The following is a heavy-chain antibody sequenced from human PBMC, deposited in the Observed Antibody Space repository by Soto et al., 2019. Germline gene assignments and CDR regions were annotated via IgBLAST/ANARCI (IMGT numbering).Heavy chain of an antibody. J-gene: IGHJ4*02. V-gene: IGHV4-39*01. CDR1: GGSISSSSYY. CDR3: ARLEGGSGY. Sequence: QLQLQESGPGLVKPSETLSLTCTVSGGSISSSSYYWGWIRQPPGKGLEWIGNIYYSGSTYYNPSLKGRVTISVDTSKNQFSLKLSSVTAADTAVYYCARLEGGSGYWGQGTLVTVSS. CDR2: IYYSGST. D-gene: IGHD3-16*01.